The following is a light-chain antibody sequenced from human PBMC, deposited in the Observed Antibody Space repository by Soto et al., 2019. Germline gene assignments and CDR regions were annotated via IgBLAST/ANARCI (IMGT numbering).Light chain of an antibody. J-gene: IGLJ1*01. V-gene: IGLV2-14*01. Sequence: QSVLAQPASVSGSPGQSITISCTGTSSDVGGYNYVSWYQQHPGKAPKLMIYDVSNRPSGVSNRFSGSKFGSTASLTISGLQAEDEADYYCSSYTSSSTPLYVFGTGTKVTVL. CDR1: SSDVGGYNY. CDR3: SSYTSSSTPLYV. CDR2: DVS.